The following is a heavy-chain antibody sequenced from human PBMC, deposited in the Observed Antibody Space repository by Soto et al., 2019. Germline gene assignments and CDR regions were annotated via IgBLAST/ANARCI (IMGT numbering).Heavy chain of an antibody. Sequence: QVQLQQWGAGLLKPSETLSLTCAVYGGSFSGYYWSWIRQPPGKGLEWIGEINHSGSTNYNPSLKSRVTISVDTSENQFSLKLSSVTAADTAVYYCARGGIAAAGTLGNWFDPWGQGTLVTVSS. CDR2: INHSGST. D-gene: IGHD6-13*01. CDR3: ARGGIAAAGTLGNWFDP. CDR1: GGSFSGYY. J-gene: IGHJ5*02. V-gene: IGHV4-34*01.